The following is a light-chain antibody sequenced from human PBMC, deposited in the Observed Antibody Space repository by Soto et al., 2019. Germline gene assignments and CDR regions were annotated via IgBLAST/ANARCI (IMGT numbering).Light chain of an antibody. CDR3: SSYTTSSPLYV. V-gene: IGLV2-14*01. J-gene: IGLJ1*01. CDR2: DVG. CDR1: SSDVGGYRY. Sequence: QSALTQPASVSGSPGQSITISCTGTSSDVGGYRYVSWYQQYPGKAPKLIIFDVGNRPSGVSNRFSGPKSGNTASLTISGLQAEDEADYYCSSYTTSSPLYVFGTGTKLTVL.